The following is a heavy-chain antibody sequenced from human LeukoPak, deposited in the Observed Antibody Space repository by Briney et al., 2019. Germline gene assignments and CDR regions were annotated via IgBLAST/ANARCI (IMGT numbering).Heavy chain of an antibody. J-gene: IGHJ4*02. CDR3: AKDGDVYYDFWSGYLDY. CDR2: IRYDGSNK. Sequence: GGSLRLSCAASGFTFSSYGMHWVRQAPGKGLEWVAFIRYDGSNKYYADSVKGRFTISRDNSKNTLYLQMNSLRAEDTAVYYCAKDGDVYYDFWSGYLDYWGQETLVTVSS. CDR1: GFTFSSYG. V-gene: IGHV3-30*02. D-gene: IGHD3-3*01.